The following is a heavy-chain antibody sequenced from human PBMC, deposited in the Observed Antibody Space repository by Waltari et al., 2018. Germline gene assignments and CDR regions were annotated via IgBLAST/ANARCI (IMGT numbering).Heavy chain of an antibody. CDR2: MNLNSSST. Sequence: QVQLVQSGAEVKKPGASVKVSCKASGYTFTSYDINWVRQATGQGLEWVGWMNLNSSSTGRADKFQRGFTPTRKAYLSTAYMGVRSSVVVATAVHDCWRCEQAATEVGFGPWGKGTLGTVSS. V-gene: IGHV1-8*01. CDR3: WRCEQAATEVGFGP. D-gene: IGHD6-13*01. J-gene: IGHJ5*02. CDR1: GYTFTSYD.